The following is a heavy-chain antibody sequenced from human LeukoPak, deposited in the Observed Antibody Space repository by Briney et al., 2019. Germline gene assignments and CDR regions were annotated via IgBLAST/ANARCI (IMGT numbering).Heavy chain of an antibody. Sequence: SETLSLTCTVSGASISSDDYYWSWIRQPPGKGLKWIAYTHYSGSSFYNPSLKSRITISVDTSKNRFSLRLSSVTAAGTAVYYCAREGRDFWSGSRGWFDPWGQGTLVTVSS. CDR3: AREGRDFWSGSRGWFDP. CDR1: GASISSDDYY. CDR2: THYSGSS. D-gene: IGHD3-3*01. J-gene: IGHJ5*02. V-gene: IGHV4-30-4*01.